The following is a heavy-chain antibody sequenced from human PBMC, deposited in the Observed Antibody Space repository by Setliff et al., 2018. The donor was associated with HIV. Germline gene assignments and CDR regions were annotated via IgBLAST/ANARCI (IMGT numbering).Heavy chain of an antibody. V-gene: IGHV4-30-4*08. Sequence: SETLSLTCTVSGGSISSGDYYRSWIRQPPGKGLEWIGYIYYSGSTYYNPSLKSRVTISVDTSKNQFSVKLSSVTAADTAVYYCASRVYYYDSSGYLREEGFDPWGQGTLVTVSS. D-gene: IGHD3-22*01. CDR3: ASRVYYYDSSGYLREEGFDP. J-gene: IGHJ5*02. CDR2: IYYSGST. CDR1: GGSISSGDYY.